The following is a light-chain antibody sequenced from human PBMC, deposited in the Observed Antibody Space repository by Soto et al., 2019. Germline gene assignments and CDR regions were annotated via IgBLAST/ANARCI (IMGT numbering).Light chain of an antibody. J-gene: IGKJ4*01. V-gene: IGKV3-11*01. CDR1: QSVGSY. Sequence: EIVLTQSPATLSMSPGERATLSCRASQSVGSYLAWYQQKPGQTPRLLIYDASNRVTGIPARFSGSGSGTDFTLTISSLEPEDSAVYYCQQRSNWVTFGGGTKVESK. CDR3: QQRSNWVT. CDR2: DAS.